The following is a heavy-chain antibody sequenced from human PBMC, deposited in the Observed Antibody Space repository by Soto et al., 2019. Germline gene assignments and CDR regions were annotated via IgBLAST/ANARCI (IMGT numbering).Heavy chain of an antibody. V-gene: IGHV1-2*04. Sequence: GASVKVSCKASGYTFTGYYMHWVRQAPGQGLEWMGWINPNSGGTNYAQKFQGWVTMTRDTSISTAYMELSRLRSDDTAVYYCARGSYSSGWQAFDIWGQGTMVTVSS. CDR1: GYTFTGYY. CDR2: INPNSGGT. CDR3: ARGSYSSGWQAFDI. D-gene: IGHD6-19*01. J-gene: IGHJ3*02.